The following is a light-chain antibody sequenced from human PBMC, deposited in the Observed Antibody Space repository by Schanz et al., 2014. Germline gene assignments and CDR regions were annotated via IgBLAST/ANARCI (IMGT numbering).Light chain of an antibody. Sequence: DIQMTQSPSSLSASVGDRVTITCRASQSISTYLNWYQQKPGKAPKLLIYAASSLQSGVPSRFSGSGSGTEFTLTISSLQPDDFALYYCQHYGSALWTFGQGTKVEVK. V-gene: IGKV1-39*01. CDR1: QSISTY. CDR2: AAS. J-gene: IGKJ1*01. CDR3: QHYGSALWT.